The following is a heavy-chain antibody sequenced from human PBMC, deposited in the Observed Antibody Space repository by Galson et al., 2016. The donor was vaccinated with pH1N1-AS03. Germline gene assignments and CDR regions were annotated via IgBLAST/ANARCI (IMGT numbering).Heavy chain of an antibody. CDR1: GFSLTTRGKA. D-gene: IGHD5-12*01. CDR2: IYYIGST. CDR3: ARGPTRVATIKGQTYGLDV. Sequence: LVKPTQTLTLTCSFSGFSLTTRGKAVAWIRQSPGKGLEWIGCIYYIGSTNYNPSLKSRVTISVDTSKNLLSLELTSVTSADTAVYYCARGPTRVATIKGQTYGLDVWGQGTTVTVSS. V-gene: IGHV4-61*08. J-gene: IGHJ6*02.